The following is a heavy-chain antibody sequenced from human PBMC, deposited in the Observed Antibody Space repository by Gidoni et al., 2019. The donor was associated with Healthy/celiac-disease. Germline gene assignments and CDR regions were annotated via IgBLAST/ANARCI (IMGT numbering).Heavy chain of an antibody. CDR1: TRTFSSYG. Sequence: QVQRVQCGAGVKKPGSSVEVSCEAATRTFSSYGISWVRQAPGQWLAWMGGIIPSFGKANYAQKFQGRVTIPADDSTSTAYMVLSSLRSEDTAVYYCARVRGEMATIRGDDYWGQGTLVTVSS. J-gene: IGHJ4*02. CDR3: ARVRGEMATIRGDDY. V-gene: IGHV1-69*01. CDR2: IIPSFGKA. D-gene: IGHD5-12*01.